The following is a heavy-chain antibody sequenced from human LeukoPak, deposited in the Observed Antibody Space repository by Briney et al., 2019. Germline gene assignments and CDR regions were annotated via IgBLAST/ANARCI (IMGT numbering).Heavy chain of an antibody. V-gene: IGHV3-74*01. CDR2: INPDGSTT. CDR3: AKDLHYGSADY. CDR1: GFTFSSNY. J-gene: IGHJ4*02. D-gene: IGHD3-10*01. Sequence: GGSLRLSCAASGFTFSSNYMSWVRQDPGKGLVWVSFINPDGSTTNYADSVKGRFTISRDNAKNALYLQMNSLRAEDTAVYYCAKDLHYGSADYWGQGTLVTVSS.